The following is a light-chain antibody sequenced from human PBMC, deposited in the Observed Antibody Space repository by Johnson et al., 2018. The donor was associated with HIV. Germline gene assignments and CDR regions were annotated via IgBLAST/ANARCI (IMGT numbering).Light chain of an antibody. V-gene: IGLV1-51*02. Sequence: QSVLTQPPSVSAAPGQKVTISCSGSSSNIGTNSVSWYQQLPGTAPRLLIYEKNKRPSGIPDRFSASKSGTSATLVITGLQTGDEADYYCGTWDSSLSAHFVFGTGTRVTV. CDR2: EKN. CDR1: SSNIGTNS. CDR3: GTWDSSLSAHFV. J-gene: IGLJ1*01.